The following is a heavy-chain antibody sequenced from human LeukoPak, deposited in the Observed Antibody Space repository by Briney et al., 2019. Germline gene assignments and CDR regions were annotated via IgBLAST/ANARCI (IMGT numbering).Heavy chain of an antibody. J-gene: IGHJ4*02. CDR1: GGSFSGYY. Sequence: SETLSLTCAVYGGSFSGYYWSWIRQPPGKGLEWIGEINHSGSTNYNPSLKSRVTISVDTSKNQFSLKLSSVTAADTAVYYCAGGATGYCSSTSCPYYFDYWGQGTLVTVSS. CDR2: INHSGST. D-gene: IGHD2-2*01. CDR3: AGGATGYCSSTSCPYYFDY. V-gene: IGHV4-34*01.